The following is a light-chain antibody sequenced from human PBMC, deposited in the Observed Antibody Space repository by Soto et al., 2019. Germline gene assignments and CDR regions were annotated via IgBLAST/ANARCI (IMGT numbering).Light chain of an antibody. J-gene: IGKJ1*01. CDR3: QQYDRSPWT. CDR1: QSVSSSY. V-gene: IGKV3-20*01. CDR2: GAS. Sequence: EIVLTQSPGTLSLSPGERATLSCRASQSVSSSYLAWYQQKPGQAPRLLIYGASSRATGIPDRFSGSGSGTDFTLTISRLEPEDSAVYYCQQYDRSPWTFGQGTKVDIK.